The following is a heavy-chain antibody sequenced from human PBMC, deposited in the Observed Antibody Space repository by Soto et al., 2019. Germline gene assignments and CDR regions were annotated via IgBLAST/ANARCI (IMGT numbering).Heavy chain of an antibody. CDR1: GGSFSGYY. J-gene: IGHJ6*02. Sequence: PSETQSLMCAVYGGSFSGYYWSWIRQPPAKGLEWIGEINHSGSTNYNPSLKSRVTISVDTSKNQFSLKLSSVTAADTAVYYCARGDSMVRGVMSYYYYYRMDVWGQRTTVTVSS. D-gene: IGHD3-10*01. CDR2: INHSGST. CDR3: ARGDSMVRGVMSYYYYYRMDV. V-gene: IGHV4-34*01.